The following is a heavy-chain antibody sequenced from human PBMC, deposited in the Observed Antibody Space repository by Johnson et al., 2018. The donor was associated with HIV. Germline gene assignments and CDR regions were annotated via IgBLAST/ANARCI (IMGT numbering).Heavy chain of an antibody. D-gene: IGHD3-22*01. V-gene: IGHV3-66*01. CDR3: ARDRGYYDRSGYYHDAFDI. CDR2: IYGGGNT. Sequence: VQLVESGGGVVQPGRSLRLSCVASGFTFFSYGMHWVRQAPGKGLEWVSVIYGGGNTYYADSVKGRFTISRDNSQNTLYLQMNSLRAEDTAVYYCARDRGYYDRSGYYHDAFDIWGQGTMVTVSS. J-gene: IGHJ3*02. CDR1: GFTFFSYG.